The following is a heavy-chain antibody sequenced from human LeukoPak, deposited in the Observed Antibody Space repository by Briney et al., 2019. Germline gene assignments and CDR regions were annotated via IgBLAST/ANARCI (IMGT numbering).Heavy chain of an antibody. CDR2: IVVGSGNT. V-gene: IGHV1-58*01. Sequence: SVKVSCKASGVTFTSSAVQWVRQARGQRLEWIGWIVVGSGNTNYAQKFQERVTTTRDMSTSTAYMELSSLRSEDTAVYYYAADRGLWYFDLWGRGTLVTVSS. J-gene: IGHJ2*01. CDR3: AADRGLWYFDL. CDR1: GVTFTSSA.